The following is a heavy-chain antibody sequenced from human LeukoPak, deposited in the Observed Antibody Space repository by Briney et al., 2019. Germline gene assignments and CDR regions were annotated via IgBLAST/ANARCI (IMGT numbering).Heavy chain of an antibody. Sequence: PSETLSLTCTVSDGSISSSSYYWGWIRQPPGKGLEWIGSIYYSGSTYYNPSLKSRVTISVDTSKSQFSLKLSSVTAADTAVYYCATFVVVTATFDYWGQGTLVTVSS. CDR1: DGSISSSSYY. D-gene: IGHD2-21*02. CDR3: ATFVVVTATFDY. J-gene: IGHJ4*02. CDR2: IYYSGST. V-gene: IGHV4-39*01.